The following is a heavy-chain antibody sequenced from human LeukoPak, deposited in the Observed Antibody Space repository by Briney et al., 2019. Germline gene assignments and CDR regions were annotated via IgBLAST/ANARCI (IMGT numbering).Heavy chain of an antibody. CDR1: GFTSGDYA. J-gene: IGHJ4*02. V-gene: IGHV3-49*04. CDR2: IRSKAYGGTT. Sequence: GGSLRLSCTAPGFTSGDYAMSWVRQAPGKGLEWVGLIRSKAYGGTTEYAASVKGRFTISRDDSKSIAYLQMNSLKTEDTAVYYCTRDGSSSWYEGKSADYWGQGTLVTVSS. D-gene: IGHD6-13*01. CDR3: TRDGSSSWYEGKSADY.